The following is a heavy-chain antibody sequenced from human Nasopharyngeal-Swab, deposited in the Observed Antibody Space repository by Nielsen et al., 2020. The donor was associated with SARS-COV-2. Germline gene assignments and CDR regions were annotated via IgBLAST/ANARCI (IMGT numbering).Heavy chain of an antibody. D-gene: IGHD6-19*01. CDR2: FDPEDGET. J-gene: IGHJ4*02. V-gene: IGHV1-24*01. Sequence: ASVPVSCKVSGYTLTELSMHWVRQAPGKGLEWMGGFDPEDGETIYAQKFQGRVTMTEDTSTDTAYVELSSLRSEDTAVYYCATSMAVAGTQPPLYWGQGTLVTVSS. CDR1: GYTLTELS. CDR3: ATSMAVAGTQPPLY.